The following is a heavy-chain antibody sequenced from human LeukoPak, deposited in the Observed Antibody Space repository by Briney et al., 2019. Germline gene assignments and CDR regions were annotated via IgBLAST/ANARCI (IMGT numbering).Heavy chain of an antibody. CDR3: ASSGSYRFDY. J-gene: IGHJ4*02. V-gene: IGHV3-7*01. D-gene: IGHD1-26*01. CDR2: IKKDGIEK. Sequence: PGGSLRLSCVVSGFTLSSDWMSWVRQAPGKGLEWVANIKKDGIEKYYVESVKGRFTISRDNAKNSLHLQMNSLRDEDTAVYYCASSGSYRFDYWGQGTLVTVSS. CDR1: GFTLSSDW.